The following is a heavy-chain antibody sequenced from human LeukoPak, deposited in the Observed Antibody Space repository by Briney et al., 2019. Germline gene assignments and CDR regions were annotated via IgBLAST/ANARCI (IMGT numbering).Heavy chain of an antibody. CDR2: IYYSGST. CDR1: GGSISSGDYY. D-gene: IGHD5-18*01. Sequence: SETLSLTCTGSGGSISSGDYYWSWIRQPPGKGLEWIGYIYYSGSTYYNPSLKSRVTISVDTSKNQFSLKLSSVTAADTAVYYCARGGYSYGHFDYWGQGTLVTVSS. V-gene: IGHV4-30-4*01. CDR3: ARGGYSYGHFDY. J-gene: IGHJ4*02.